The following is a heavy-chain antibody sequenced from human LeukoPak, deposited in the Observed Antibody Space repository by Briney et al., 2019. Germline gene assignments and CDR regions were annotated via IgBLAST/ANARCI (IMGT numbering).Heavy chain of an antibody. CDR1: GGTFSSYA. CDR3: ARGVAYDSSGYSDFDY. D-gene: IGHD3-22*01. J-gene: IGHJ4*03. V-gene: IGHV1-69*01. CDR2: IIPIFGTA. Sequence: SVKVSCRASGGTFSSYAISWVRQAPGQGLEWMGGIIPIFGTANYAQKFQGRVTITADESTSTAYMELSSLRSEDTAVYYCARGVAYDSSGYSDFDYWGQGTMVTVSS.